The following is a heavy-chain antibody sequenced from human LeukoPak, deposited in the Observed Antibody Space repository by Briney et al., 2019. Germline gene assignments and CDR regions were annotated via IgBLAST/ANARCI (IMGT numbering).Heavy chain of an antibody. CDR3: AREGYYGSGSPPSLYFDY. V-gene: IGHV3-30-3*01. D-gene: IGHD3-10*01. Sequence: GGSLRLSCAASGFTFRNYVIHWVRQAPGKGLEWVAVTSSDLNVKLYADSVKGRFTISRDNSRSTLYLQMNSQRPEDTAIYYCAREGYYGSGSPPSLYFDYWGQGTLVTVSS. CDR1: GFTFRNYV. CDR2: TSSDLNVK. J-gene: IGHJ4*02.